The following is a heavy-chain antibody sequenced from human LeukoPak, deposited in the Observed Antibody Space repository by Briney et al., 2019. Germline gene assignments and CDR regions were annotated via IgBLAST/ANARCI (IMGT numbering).Heavy chain of an antibody. J-gene: IGHJ4*02. D-gene: IGHD3-22*01. V-gene: IGHV3-30*19. CDR2: IWYDGSNK. CDR1: GFTFSSYG. CDR3: ARDIRGHYYDSSGYYSPGFDY. Sequence: GGSLRLSCAASGFTFSSYGMHWVRQAPGKGLEWVAVIWYDGSNKYYADSVKGRFTISRDNSKNTLYLQMNSLRAEDTAVYYCARDIRGHYYDSSGYYSPGFDYWGQGTLVTVSS.